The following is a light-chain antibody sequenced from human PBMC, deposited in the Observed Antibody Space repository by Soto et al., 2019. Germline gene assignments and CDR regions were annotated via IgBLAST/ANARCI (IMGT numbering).Light chain of an antibody. CDR3: SSYTSSSTYAV. CDR1: SSDVGGYNY. CDR2: EVS. V-gene: IGLV2-14*01. Sequence: QSALTQPASVSGSPGQSITISCTGTSSDVGGYNYVSWYQQHPGKAPKLMLYEVSNRPSGVSNRFSGSKSGNTASLTSSGLQADDEADYYCSSYTSSSTYAVFGGGTQLTVL. J-gene: IGLJ2*01.